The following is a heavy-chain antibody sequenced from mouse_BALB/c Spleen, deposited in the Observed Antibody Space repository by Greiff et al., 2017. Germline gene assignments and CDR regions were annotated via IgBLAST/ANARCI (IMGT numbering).Heavy chain of an antibody. Sequence: EVKVVESGGGLVQPGGSLRLSCATSGFTFTDYYMSWVRQPPGKALEWLGFIRNKANGYTTEYSASVKGRFTISRDNSQSILYLRMNTLRAEDSATYYCARDMSDGYYDYWGQGTTLTVSS. CDR1: GFTFTDYY. CDR3: ARDMSDGYYDY. J-gene: IGHJ2*01. D-gene: IGHD2-3*01. V-gene: IGHV7-3*02. CDR2: IRNKANGYTT.